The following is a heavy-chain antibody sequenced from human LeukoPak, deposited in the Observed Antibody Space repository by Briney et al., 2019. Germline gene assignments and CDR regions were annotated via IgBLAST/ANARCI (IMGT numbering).Heavy chain of an antibody. Sequence: SETLSLTCTVSGGSISSSSYYWGWIRQPPGKGLEWMGGIYYSGSTYYNPSLKSRVTISVDTSKNQFSLKLSSVTAADTAVYYCARAKGGRDGYTYLFFDYWGQGTLVTVSS. CDR3: ARAKGGRDGYTYLFFDY. J-gene: IGHJ4*02. CDR2: IYYSGST. CDR1: GGSISSSSYY. D-gene: IGHD5-24*01. V-gene: IGHV4-39*07.